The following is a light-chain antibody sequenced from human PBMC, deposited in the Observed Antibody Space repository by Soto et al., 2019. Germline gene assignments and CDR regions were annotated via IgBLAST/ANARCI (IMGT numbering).Light chain of an antibody. Sequence: DIQMTQSPSTLSASVGDRVTISCRASQSISSWLAWYQQKPGKAPKLLIYDASSLESGVPSRFSGSGSGTEFTLTISSLQPEDFATYYSQQYDSFSVTFGKGAKVDIK. CDR2: DAS. J-gene: IGKJ1*01. V-gene: IGKV1-5*01. CDR1: QSISSW. CDR3: QQYDSFSVT.